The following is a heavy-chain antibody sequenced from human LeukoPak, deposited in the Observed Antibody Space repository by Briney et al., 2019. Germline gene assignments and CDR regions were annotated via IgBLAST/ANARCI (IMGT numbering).Heavy chain of an antibody. J-gene: IGHJ4*02. Sequence: GGSLRLSCAASGFIVSTNYMSWVRQAPGKGLEWVASIGVSTTNIHYADSLEGRFTISRDNAQNSLYLQMNSLRAEDTAVYYCARDPGGSFDYWGQGTLVTVSS. CDR3: ARDPGGSFDY. CDR2: IGVSTTNI. V-gene: IGHV3-21*01. D-gene: IGHD1-26*01. CDR1: GFIVSTNY.